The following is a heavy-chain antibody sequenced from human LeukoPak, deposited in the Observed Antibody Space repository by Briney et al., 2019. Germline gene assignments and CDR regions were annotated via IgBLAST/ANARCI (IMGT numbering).Heavy chain of an antibody. D-gene: IGHD3-10*01. Sequence: ASVKVSCKASGYTFTGYYMHWVRQAPGQGREWMGWINPNSGGTNYAQKFQGRVTMTRDTSISTAHMELSRLRSDDTAVYYCASLGSGSYQAQFDYWGQGTLVTVSS. V-gene: IGHV1-2*02. J-gene: IGHJ4*02. CDR2: INPNSGGT. CDR1: GYTFTGYY. CDR3: ASLGSGSYQAQFDY.